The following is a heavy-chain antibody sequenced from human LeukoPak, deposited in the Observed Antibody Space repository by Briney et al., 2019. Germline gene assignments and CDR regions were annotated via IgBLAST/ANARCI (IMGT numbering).Heavy chain of an antibody. CDR1: GFTFSSYG. CDR3: AKDHDAGY. J-gene: IGHJ4*02. V-gene: IGHV3-30*18. D-gene: IGHD2-8*01. Sequence: GGSLRLSCAASGFTFSSYGMHWVRQAPGKGLEWVAVISYDGSNKYYADSVKGRFTISRDNSKNTLYLQMNSLRAEDTAVYYCAKDHDAGYWGQGTLVTVSS. CDR2: ISYDGSNK.